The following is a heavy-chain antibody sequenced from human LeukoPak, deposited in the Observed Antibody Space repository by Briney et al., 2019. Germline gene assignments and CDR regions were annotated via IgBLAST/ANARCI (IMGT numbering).Heavy chain of an antibody. V-gene: IGHV1-2*02. D-gene: IGHD2-2*01. CDR2: ISPNSGGT. CDR1: GYTFTGYY. Sequence: ASVKVSCKASGYTFTGYYMHWVRQAPGQGLEWMGWISPNSGGTNYAQQFQGRVTMTRDTSISTAYMELSRLRSDDTAVYYCARVPAATRGGYWGQGTLVTVSS. CDR3: ARVPAATRGGY. J-gene: IGHJ4*02.